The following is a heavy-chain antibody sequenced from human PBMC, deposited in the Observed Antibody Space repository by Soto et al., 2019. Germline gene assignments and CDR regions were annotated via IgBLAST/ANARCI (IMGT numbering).Heavy chain of an antibody. V-gene: IGHV4-31*03. D-gene: IGHD2-2*01. Sequence: SETLSLTCTVSGGSISSGGYYWSWIRQHPGKGLEWIGYIYYSGSTYYNPSLKSRVNISVETSKNQFSLKLSTVTAAQTAEYYCARGTIVEVPAAMEEGSCFDPWGQGTLVTVSS. CDR3: ARGTIVEVPAAMEEGSCFDP. CDR1: GGSISSGGYY. J-gene: IGHJ5*02. CDR2: IYYSGST.